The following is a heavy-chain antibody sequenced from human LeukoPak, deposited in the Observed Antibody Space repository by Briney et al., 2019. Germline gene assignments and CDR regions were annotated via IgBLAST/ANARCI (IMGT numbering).Heavy chain of an antibody. Sequence: ASVKVSCKASGYTFTSYYMHWVRQAPGQGLEWMGIINPSGGSTSYAQQFQGRVTMTRDTSTSTVYMELSSLRSEDTAMYYCARGVRYFDWLVVIEFGMDVWGKGTTVTVSS. D-gene: IGHD3-9*01. CDR2: INPSGGST. CDR1: GYTFTSYY. J-gene: IGHJ6*04. CDR3: ARGVRYFDWLVVIEFGMDV. V-gene: IGHV1-46*01.